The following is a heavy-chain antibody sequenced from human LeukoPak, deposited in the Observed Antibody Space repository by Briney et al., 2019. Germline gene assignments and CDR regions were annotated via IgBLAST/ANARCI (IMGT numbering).Heavy chain of an antibody. Sequence: GGSLGLSCAASGFTFSNYWMHWVRQAPGKGLEWVSRISDPGITTNYADSVKGRFTISRDNAKNTLYLQMNSLRAEDTAVYYCARQYIGAYDIWGQGTMVTVSS. CDR1: GFTFSNYW. CDR2: ISDPGITT. CDR3: ARQYIGAYDI. J-gene: IGHJ3*02. V-gene: IGHV3-74*01. D-gene: IGHD5-12*01.